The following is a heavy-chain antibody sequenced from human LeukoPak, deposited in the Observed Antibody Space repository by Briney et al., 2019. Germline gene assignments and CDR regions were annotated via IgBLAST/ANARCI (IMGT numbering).Heavy chain of an antibody. D-gene: IGHD6-19*01. CDR2: INPNSGGT. V-gene: IGHV1-2*02. CDR3: ARLVAGQYYFDY. CDR1: GYTFTGYY. Sequence: ASVKVFCKASGYTFTGYYMHWVRQAPGQGLEWMGWINPNSGGTNYAQKFQGRVTMTRDTSISTAYMELSRLRSDDTAVYYCARLVAGQYYFDYWGQGTLVTVSS. J-gene: IGHJ4*02.